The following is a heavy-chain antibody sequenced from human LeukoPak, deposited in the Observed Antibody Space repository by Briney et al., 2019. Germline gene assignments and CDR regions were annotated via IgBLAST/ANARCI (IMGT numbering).Heavy chain of an antibody. J-gene: IGHJ4*02. CDR2: IYYSGST. V-gene: IGHV4-59*01. D-gene: IGHD3-22*01. Sequence: PSETLSLTCTVSGGSISSYYWSWIRQPPGKGLEWIGYIYYSGSTNYNPSLKSRVTISVDTSKNQFSLKLGSVTAADTAVYYCARVKYYYDSSGYSQNFDYWGLGTLVTVSS. CDR1: GGSISSYY. CDR3: ARVKYYYDSSGYSQNFDY.